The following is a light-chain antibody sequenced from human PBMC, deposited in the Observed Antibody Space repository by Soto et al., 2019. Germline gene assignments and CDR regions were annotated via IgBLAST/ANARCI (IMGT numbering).Light chain of an antibody. Sequence: DIQLTQSPSSLSASVGDRVTITCRASQSISSYLNWYQQKPGKAPKILIYAASSLQSGVPSRFSGSGSGTDFTLAISALQPDDFETYFCQQTYSTPLTFGGGTKVDIK. CDR2: AAS. CDR1: QSISSY. V-gene: IGKV1-39*01. CDR3: QQTYSTPLT. J-gene: IGKJ4*01.